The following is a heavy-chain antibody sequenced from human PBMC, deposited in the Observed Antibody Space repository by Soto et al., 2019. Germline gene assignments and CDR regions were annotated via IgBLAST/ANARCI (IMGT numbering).Heavy chain of an antibody. CDR3: VRGEVVPAYYYYYYMDV. Sequence: QVQLVQSGAGVKKPGSSVKVSCKASGGTFSSYTISWMRQAPGQGLEWMGRIIPILGIANYAQKFQGRVTITADKSTSTAYMELSSLRSEDKAVYYCVRGEVVPAYYYYYYMDVWGKGTTVTVSS. D-gene: IGHD2-2*01. CDR2: IIPILGIA. J-gene: IGHJ6*03. V-gene: IGHV1-69*02. CDR1: GGTFSSYT.